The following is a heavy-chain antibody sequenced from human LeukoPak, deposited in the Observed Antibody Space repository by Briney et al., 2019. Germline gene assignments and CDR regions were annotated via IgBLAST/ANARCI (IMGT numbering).Heavy chain of an antibody. V-gene: IGHV3-30*18. CDR3: AKGSYGDFSYYFDY. CDR2: ISYDGSNK. CDR1: GFTFSSYG. J-gene: IGHJ4*02. D-gene: IGHD4-17*01. Sequence: PGRSLRPSCAASGFTFSSYGMHWVRQAPGKGLEWVAVISYDGSNKYYADSVKGRFTISRDNSKNTLYLQMNSLRAEDTAVYYCAKGSYGDFSYYFDYWGQGTLVTVSS.